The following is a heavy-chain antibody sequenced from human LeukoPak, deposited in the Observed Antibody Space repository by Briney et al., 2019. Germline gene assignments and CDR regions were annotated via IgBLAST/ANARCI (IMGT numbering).Heavy chain of an antibody. CDR3: AKYCSGGSCYNNWFAP. CDR2: ISGSGGST. D-gene: IGHD2-15*01. Sequence: GGSLRLSCAASGFTFSSYAMSWVRQAPGKGLEWVSAISGSGGSTYYADSVKGRFTISRDNSKNTLYLQMNSLRAEDTAVYYCAKYCSGGSCYNNWFAPWGQGTLVTVSS. J-gene: IGHJ5*02. CDR1: GFTFSSYA. V-gene: IGHV3-23*01.